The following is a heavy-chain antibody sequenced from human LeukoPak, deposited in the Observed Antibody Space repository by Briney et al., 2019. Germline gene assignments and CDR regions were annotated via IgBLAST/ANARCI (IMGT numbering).Heavy chain of an antibody. D-gene: IGHD6-13*01. CDR1: GGSISSGGYS. CDR2: IYHSGST. CDR3: ARPVAGSSWYYFDY. Sequence: SETLSLTCAVSGGSISSGGYSWSWIRQPPGKGLEWIGYIYHSGSTNYNPSLKSRVTISVDKSKNQFSLKLSSVTAADTAVYYCARPVAGSSWYYFDYWGQGTLVTVSS. J-gene: IGHJ4*02. V-gene: IGHV4-30-2*01.